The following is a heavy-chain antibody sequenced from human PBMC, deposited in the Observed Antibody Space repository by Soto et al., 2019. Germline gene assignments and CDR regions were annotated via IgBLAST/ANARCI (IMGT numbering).Heavy chain of an antibody. J-gene: IGHJ4*02. Sequence: WDTLSLTWTVTGDSVNSYYWSWMRQPPGKGLECMGYVYYSGTINYNPSLKSRVTISVDTSKNQFSLKLSSVTAADTAVYYCARSSSGWFYFDYWAQGTLVTVSS. CDR1: GDSVNSYY. D-gene: IGHD6-19*01. CDR2: VYYSGTI. V-gene: IGHV4-59*02. CDR3: ARSSSGWFYFDY.